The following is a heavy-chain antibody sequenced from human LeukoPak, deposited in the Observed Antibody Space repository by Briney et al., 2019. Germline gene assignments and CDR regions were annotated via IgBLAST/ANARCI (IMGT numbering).Heavy chain of an antibody. CDR3: ARDRRSYGMDV. Sequence: SETLSLTCTVSGGSISSSSYYWGWIRQPPGKGLEWIGSIYYSGSAYYHPSLKSRVTISVDTSKNQFSLNLSSVTAADTAVYYCARDRRSYGMDVWGQGTTVTVSS. J-gene: IGHJ6*02. V-gene: IGHV4-39*07. CDR2: IYYSGSA. CDR1: GGSISSSSYY.